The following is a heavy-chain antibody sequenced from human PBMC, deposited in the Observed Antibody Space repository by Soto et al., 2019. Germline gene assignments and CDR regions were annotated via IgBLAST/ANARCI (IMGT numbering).Heavy chain of an antibody. J-gene: IGHJ5*02. CDR2: IYYSGST. CDR3: ARQTYCSGGSCYPVSFLFDP. D-gene: IGHD2-15*01. CDR1: GGSISSSSYY. Sequence: PSETLSLTCTVSGGSISSSSYYWGWIRQPPGKGLEWIGSIYYSGSTYYNPSLKSRVTISVDTPKNQFSLKLSSVTAADTAVYYCARQTYCSGGSCYPVSFLFDPWGQGTLVTVSS. V-gene: IGHV4-39*01.